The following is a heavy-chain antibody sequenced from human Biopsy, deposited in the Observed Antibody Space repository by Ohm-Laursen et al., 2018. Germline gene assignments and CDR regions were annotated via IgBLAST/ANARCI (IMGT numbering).Heavy chain of an antibody. CDR2: INDSGRT. CDR1: GGSFSGYY. J-gene: IGHJ5*02. Sequence: TLSLTWGVYGGSFSGYYCSWIRQPPGKGLEWIGEINDSGRTNYNPSLRSRVTFSVDTSKNQFSLKPSSVTAADTAVYYCARGTNYYGSGRNRHWFDPWGQGTQVTVSS. V-gene: IGHV4-34*01. D-gene: IGHD3-10*01. CDR3: ARGTNYYGSGRNRHWFDP.